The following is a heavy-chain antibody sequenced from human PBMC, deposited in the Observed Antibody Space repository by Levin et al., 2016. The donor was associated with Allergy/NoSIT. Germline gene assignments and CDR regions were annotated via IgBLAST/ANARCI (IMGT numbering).Heavy chain of an antibody. Sequence: GGSLRLSCAASGFPFTTYGIHWVRQAPGKGLEWVAVVWYDGTYKYYADSVEGRFTISKDKSKRTVYLQMSSLGAEDTAVYYCARDGSSGYYYPDYWGQGTLVTVSS. D-gene: IGHD3-22*01. V-gene: IGHV3-33*01. CDR2: VWYDGTYK. CDR3: ARDGSSGYYYPDY. CDR1: GFPFTTYG. J-gene: IGHJ4*02.